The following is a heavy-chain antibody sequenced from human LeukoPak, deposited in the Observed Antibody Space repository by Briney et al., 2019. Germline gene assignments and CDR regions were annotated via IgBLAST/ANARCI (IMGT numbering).Heavy chain of an antibody. J-gene: IGHJ4*02. D-gene: IGHD3-22*01. CDR3: ARLRGDDSSGSYYFDY. V-gene: IGHV5-51*01. CDR2: IYPGDSDT. CDR1: GYSFPSYW. Sequence: GESLRISCKVSGYSFPSYWITWVRQMPGKGLEWMGIIYPGDSDTRYSPSFQGHVTISVDKSINTAYLQWSGLKASDTAMYYCARLRGDDSSGSYYFDYWGQGTLVTVSS.